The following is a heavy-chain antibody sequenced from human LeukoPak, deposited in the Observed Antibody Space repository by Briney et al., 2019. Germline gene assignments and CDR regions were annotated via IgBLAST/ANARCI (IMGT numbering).Heavy chain of an antibody. Sequence: GGSLRLSCTASGFPFIEYSMNWVRQVPGKGLERISYIGIDSGNTKYADSVRGRFTISADKAKNSLYLQMNSLRVEDTAVYYCVIDRGARWGQGTLVTVSS. CDR2: IGIDSGNT. V-gene: IGHV3-48*01. J-gene: IGHJ4*02. CDR3: VIDRGAR. CDR1: GFPFIEYS.